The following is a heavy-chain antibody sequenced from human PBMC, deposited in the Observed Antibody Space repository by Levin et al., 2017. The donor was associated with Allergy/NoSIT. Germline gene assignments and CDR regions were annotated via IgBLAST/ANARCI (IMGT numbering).Heavy chain of an antibody. D-gene: IGHD7-27*01. V-gene: IGHV3-48*04. J-gene: IGHJ4*02. Sequence: PSETLSLTCAASGFTFSSYSMNWVRQAPGKGLEWVSYISSSSSTIYYADSVKGRFTISRDNAKNSLYLQMNSLRAEDTAVYYCARTGDPSDYYFDYWGQGTLVTVSS. CDR3: ARTGDPSDYYFDY. CDR1: GFTFSSYS. CDR2: ISSSSSTI.